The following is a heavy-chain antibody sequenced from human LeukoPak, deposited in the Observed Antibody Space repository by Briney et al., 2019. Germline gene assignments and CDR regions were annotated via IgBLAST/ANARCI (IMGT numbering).Heavy chain of an antibody. Sequence: SETLSLTCAVYGGSFSGFYWTWIRQPPGKGLEWIGQINHSRSTHYNPSLKSQVTISVDTSKNQFSLKLSSVTAADTAVYYCARVPKYFDLWGRGTLVTVSS. CDR3: ARVPKYFDL. V-gene: IGHV4-34*01. CDR1: GGSFSGFY. CDR2: INHSRST. J-gene: IGHJ2*01.